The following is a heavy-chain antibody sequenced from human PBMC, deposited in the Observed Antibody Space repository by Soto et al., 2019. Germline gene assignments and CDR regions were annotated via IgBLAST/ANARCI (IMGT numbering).Heavy chain of an antibody. CDR3: AAYTYYYDSSGSPPFDY. J-gene: IGHJ4*02. D-gene: IGHD3-22*01. CDR1: GFTFTSSA. V-gene: IGHV1-58*01. Sequence: SVKVSCKASGFTFTSSAVQWVRQARGQRLEWIGWIVVGSGNTNYAQKFQERVTITRDMSTSTAYMELSSLRSEDTAVYYCAAYTYYYDSSGSPPFDYWGQGTLVTVS. CDR2: IVVGSGNT.